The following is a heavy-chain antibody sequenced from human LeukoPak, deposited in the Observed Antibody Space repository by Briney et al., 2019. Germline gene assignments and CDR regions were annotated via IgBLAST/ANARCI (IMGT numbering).Heavy chain of an antibody. D-gene: IGHD6-13*01. CDR3: ARAIMSSSWHFDY. CDR1: GGSISSYY. Sequence: PSETLSLTCTVSGGSISSYYWSWVREPPGKGVEWVGYIYYSGSTKYNRSLKSRVTISVEKSKEQFALKLSSVTAADTAVYYCARAIMSSSWHFDYWGQGTPVTVSS. V-gene: IGHV4-59*01. CDR2: IYYSGST. J-gene: IGHJ4*02.